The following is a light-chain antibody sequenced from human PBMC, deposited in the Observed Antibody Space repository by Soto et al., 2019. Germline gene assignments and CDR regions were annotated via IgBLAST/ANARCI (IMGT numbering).Light chain of an antibody. J-gene: IGKJ1*01. CDR1: QTVRNNY. V-gene: IGKV3-20*01. Sequence: EFVLTQSPGTLSLSPGERATLSCRASQTVRNNYLAWYQQKPGQPPRLLNYDASSRATGIPDRCSGGGSGTEFTTTTSSLQSEYVAVYYCQQYNNSPRTFGQGTKVDIK. CDR2: DAS. CDR3: QQYNNSPRT.